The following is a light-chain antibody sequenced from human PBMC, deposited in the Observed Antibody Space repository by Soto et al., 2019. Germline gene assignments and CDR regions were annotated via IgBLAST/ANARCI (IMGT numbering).Light chain of an antibody. J-gene: IGLJ1*01. Sequence: QSVLTQPPSVSGAPGQRITISCTGSSSNIGAGYPVHWYQQLPGTAPKLLTFGNTIPPSGVPVRCSGSRSGLAITRLQAEDEADPYSQAYDSRLSGDVFGTGSKV. V-gene: IGLV1-40*01. CDR1: SSNIGAGYP. CDR2: GNT. CDR3: QAYDSRLSGDV.